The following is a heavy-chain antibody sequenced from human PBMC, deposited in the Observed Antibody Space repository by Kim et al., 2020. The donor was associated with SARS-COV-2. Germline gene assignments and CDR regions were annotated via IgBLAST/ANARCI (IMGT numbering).Heavy chain of an antibody. Sequence: ASVKVSCKASGYTFTSYYMHWVRQAPGQGLEWMGIINPSGGSTSYTQKFQGRVTMTRDTSTSTVYMELSSLRSEDTAVYYCARDLRYGSGGYDGMDVWGQGTTVTVSS. CDR1: GYTFTSYY. CDR2: INPSGGST. CDR3: ARDLRYGSGGYDGMDV. J-gene: IGHJ6*02. V-gene: IGHV1-46*01. D-gene: IGHD3-10*01.